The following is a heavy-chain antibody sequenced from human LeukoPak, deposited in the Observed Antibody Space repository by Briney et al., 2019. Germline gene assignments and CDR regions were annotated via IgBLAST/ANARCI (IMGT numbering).Heavy chain of an antibody. D-gene: IGHD3-22*01. CDR3: ARGLHDYYDSSGVDY. CDR2: IYHSGST. CDR1: GYSISSVYY. Sequence: SETLSLTCTVSGYSISSVYYWGWIRQPPGKGLEWIGSIYHSGSTYYNPSLKSRVTISVDTSKNQFSLKLSSVTAADTAVYYCARGLHDYYDSSGVDYWGQGTLVTVSS. J-gene: IGHJ4*02. V-gene: IGHV4-38-2*02.